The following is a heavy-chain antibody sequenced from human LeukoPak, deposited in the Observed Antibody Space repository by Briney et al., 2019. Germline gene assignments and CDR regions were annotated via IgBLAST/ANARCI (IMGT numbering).Heavy chain of an antibody. CDR1: GFTFSSYG. Sequence: GGSLRLSCAASGFTFSSYGMHWVRQAPGKGLEWVAFIRYDGSNKYYADSVKGRFTISRDNSKNTLYLQMNSLRAEDTAVYYCAKDPIVVVPAAIPEDSYYFDYWGQGTLVTVSS. J-gene: IGHJ4*02. CDR3: AKDPIVVVPAAIPEDSYYFDY. V-gene: IGHV3-30*02. CDR2: IRYDGSNK. D-gene: IGHD2-2*02.